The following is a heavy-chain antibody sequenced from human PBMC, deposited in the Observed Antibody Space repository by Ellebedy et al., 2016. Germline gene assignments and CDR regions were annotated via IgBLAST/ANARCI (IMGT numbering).Heavy chain of an antibody. CDR2: ISGSGGST. D-gene: IGHD3-10*01. J-gene: IGHJ4*02. CDR1: GFTFSSYS. CDR3: ARLSVGFFDY. Sequence: GESLKISCAASGFTFSSYSMNWVRQAPGKGLEWVSAISGSGGSTYYADSVKGRFTISRDNAKNSLFLQMNSLRPEDTAVYYCARLSVGFFDYWGLGTLVTVSS. V-gene: IGHV3-21*01.